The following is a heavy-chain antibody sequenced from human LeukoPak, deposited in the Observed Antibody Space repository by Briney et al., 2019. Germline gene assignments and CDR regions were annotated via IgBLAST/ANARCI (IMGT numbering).Heavy chain of an antibody. CDR1: GGSISRYY. V-gene: IGHV4-4*07. D-gene: IGHD6-19*01. CDR3: ARKSSTYSSGWYSFVGDNKFDY. J-gene: IGHJ4*02. Sequence: PSETLSLTCTVSGGSISRYYWSWIRQPAGKGLEWIGRIYTSGSTNYNPSLKSRVTISVDTSKNQFSLKLSSVTAADTAVYYCARKSSTYSSGWYSFVGDNKFDYWGQGTLVTVSS. CDR2: IYTSGST.